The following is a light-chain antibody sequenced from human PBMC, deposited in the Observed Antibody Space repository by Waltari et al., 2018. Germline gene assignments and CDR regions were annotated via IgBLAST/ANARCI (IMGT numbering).Light chain of an antibody. CDR1: QSVSGT. Sequence: EIVMTQSPATLSVSPGDRVTLSCRASQSVSGTVAWYQQKPGQAPRVLIYGASTRATTIPTRFSGSGSGTEFTLTISSLQSEDLATYYCQQYNNWPLYSFGQGTKLEIK. CDR3: QQYNNWPLYS. CDR2: GAS. J-gene: IGKJ2*03. V-gene: IGKV3-15*01.